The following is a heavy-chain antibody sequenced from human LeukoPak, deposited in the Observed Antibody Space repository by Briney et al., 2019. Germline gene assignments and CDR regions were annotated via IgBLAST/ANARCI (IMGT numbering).Heavy chain of an antibody. Sequence: GGSLRLSCAVSGFRVTNDYMSWIRQAPGKGLEWVSYISSSGSTIYYADSVKGRFTISRDNAKNSLYLQMNSLRAEDTAVYYCARDSGYCSSTSCYTFDYWGQGTLVTVSS. CDR2: ISSSGSTI. CDR3: ARDSGYCSSTSCYTFDY. V-gene: IGHV3-11*01. CDR1: GFRVTNDY. D-gene: IGHD2-2*02. J-gene: IGHJ4*02.